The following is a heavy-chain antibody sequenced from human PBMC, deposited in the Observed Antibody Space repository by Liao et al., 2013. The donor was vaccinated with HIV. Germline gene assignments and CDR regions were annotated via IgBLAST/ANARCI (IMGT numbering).Heavy chain of an antibody. J-gene: IGHJ4*02. D-gene: IGHD3-16*01. CDR3: ARGFRLRLGLVDY. Sequence: QVQLQQWGAGLLKPSETLSLTCAVYGGSFSGYYWSWIRQPPGKGLGWIGEINHSGSTNYNPSLKSRVTISVDTSKNQFSLKLSSVTAADTAVYYCARGFRLRLGLVDYWGQGNPGHRLR. CDR2: INHSGST. V-gene: IGHV4-34*01. CDR1: GGSFSGYY.